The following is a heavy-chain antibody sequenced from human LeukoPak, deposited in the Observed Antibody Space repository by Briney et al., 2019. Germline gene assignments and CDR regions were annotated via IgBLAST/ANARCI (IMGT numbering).Heavy chain of an antibody. V-gene: IGHV3-21*01. CDR3: ARELFIAARHWFDP. CDR1: GFTFSSYS. Sequence: PGGSLRLSCAASGFTFSSYSMNWVRQAPGKGLEWVSSMSSSSSYIYYADSVKGRFAISRDNAKNSLYLQMDSLRAEDTAVYYCARELFIAARHWFDPWGQGTLVTVSS. CDR2: MSSSSSYI. D-gene: IGHD6-6*01. J-gene: IGHJ5*02.